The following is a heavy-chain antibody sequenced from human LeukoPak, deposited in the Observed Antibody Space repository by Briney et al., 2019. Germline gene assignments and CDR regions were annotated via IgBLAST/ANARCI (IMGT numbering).Heavy chain of an antibody. CDR2: IYYSGST. J-gene: IGHJ3*02. D-gene: IGHD3-10*01. Sequence: PSETLSLTCTVSGGSISSSSYYWGWIRQPPGKGLEWIGSIYYSGSTYYNPSLKSRVTISVDTSKNQFSLKLSSVTAADTAVYYCARPTADKYYYTAAFDIWGQGTMVTVSS. CDR3: ARPTADKYYYTAAFDI. V-gene: IGHV4-39*01. CDR1: GGSISSSSYY.